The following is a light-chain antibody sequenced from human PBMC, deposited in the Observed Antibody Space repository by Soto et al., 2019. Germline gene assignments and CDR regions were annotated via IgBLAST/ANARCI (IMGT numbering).Light chain of an antibody. CDR2: GTS. J-gene: IGKJ5*01. CDR3: QQRHMWPIT. CDR1: QSVKSSY. V-gene: IGKV3D-20*02. Sequence: EIVLTQSPGTLSLSPGERATLPCRASQSVKSSYLAWYQHKPGQAPRLLIYGTSSRATGVPTRISGSGSGTDFTLTISSLEPEDSAVYYCQQRHMWPITFGQGTRLEIK.